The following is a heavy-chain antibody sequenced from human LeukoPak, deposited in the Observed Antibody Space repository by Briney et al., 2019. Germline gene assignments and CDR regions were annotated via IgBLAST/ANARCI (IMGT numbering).Heavy chain of an antibody. V-gene: IGHV3-23*01. Sequence: GGSLRLSCAASGFTFSNYAMSWVRQAPGKGLEWVSAISGSGGSTYYADSVKGRFTISRDNSKNTLYLQMNSLRAEDTAVYYCAKVMVRGVMSWFDPWGQGTLVTVSS. J-gene: IGHJ5*02. CDR3: AKVMVRGVMSWFDP. D-gene: IGHD3-10*01. CDR2: ISGSGGST. CDR1: GFTFSNYA.